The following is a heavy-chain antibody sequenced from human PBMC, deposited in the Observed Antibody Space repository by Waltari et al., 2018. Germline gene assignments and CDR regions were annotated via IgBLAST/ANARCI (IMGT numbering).Heavy chain of an antibody. J-gene: IGHJ4*02. CDR1: GYTFTSYD. V-gene: IGHV1-8*01. CDR3: ARGRRVIAIPLRPPYYFDY. D-gene: IGHD2-21*01. Sequence: QVQLVQSGAEVKKPGASVKVSCKASGYTFTSYDINWVRQATGQGLEWMGWMNPNSGNTGYAQKFQGRGTMTRNTSISTAYMELSSLRSEDTAVYYCARGRRVIAIPLRPPYYFDYCGQGTLVTVSS. CDR2: MNPNSGNT.